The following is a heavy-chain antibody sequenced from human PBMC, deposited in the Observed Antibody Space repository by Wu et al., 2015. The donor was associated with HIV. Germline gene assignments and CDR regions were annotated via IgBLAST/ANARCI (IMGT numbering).Heavy chain of an antibody. CDR3: ASSTLPSIAARRSLDY. CDR2: IIPIFGIR. J-gene: IGHJ4*02. V-gene: IGHV1-69*12. D-gene: IGHD6-6*01. Sequence: QVQLVQSGAEVKKPGSSVKVSCEASGGTFRIYAISWVRQAPGQGLEWMGGIIPIFGIRNYAQKFQDRVTITADESASTAYMELSSLRSEDTAVYYCASSTLPSIAARRSLDYWGQGTLVTVSS. CDR1: GGTFRIYA.